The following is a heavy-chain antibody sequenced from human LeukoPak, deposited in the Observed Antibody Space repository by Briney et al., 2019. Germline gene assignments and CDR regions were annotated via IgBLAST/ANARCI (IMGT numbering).Heavy chain of an antibody. V-gene: IGHV3-9*03. J-gene: IGHJ4*02. D-gene: IGHD3/OR15-3a*01. CDR1: GFTFEDYA. CDR3: AKGVYYDFWTGRFDS. CDR2: ISWNSGRI. Sequence: PGRSLRLSCAASGFTFEDYATHWVRQAPGKGLEWVSGISWNSGRIGYADSVKGRLTISRDNARNSLYLQMNSLRVEDMALYYCAKGVYYDFWTGRFDSWGQGTLVTVSS.